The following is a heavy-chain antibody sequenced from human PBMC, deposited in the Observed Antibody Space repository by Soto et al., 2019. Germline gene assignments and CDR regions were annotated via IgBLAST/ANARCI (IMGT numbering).Heavy chain of an antibody. CDR2: INAHSGGT. CDR1: GFSFTGYY. V-gene: IGHV1-2*02. Sequence: ASVKVSCKASGFSFTGYYIHWLRQAPGQGLEWMGWINAHSGGTEYAQKFQGRVTLSRDTSIATAYLTLTSLTSDDTALYYCAKDLTRQLAYWLDPWGQGTQVTVSS. CDR3: AKDLTRQLAYWLDP. J-gene: IGHJ5*02. D-gene: IGHD6-6*01.